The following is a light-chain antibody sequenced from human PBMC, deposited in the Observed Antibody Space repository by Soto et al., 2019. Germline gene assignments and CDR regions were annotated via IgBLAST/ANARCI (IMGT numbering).Light chain of an antibody. Sequence: QSVLTQPASVSGSPGQSITISCTGTSSDVGSYNLVSWYQQHPGKAPKLMIYEGSKRPSGVSNRFSGYKSGNTASLTISGLQAEDEADYYCCSYAGSSTSVVFGGGTQLTVL. J-gene: IGLJ2*01. CDR3: CSYAGSSTSVV. CDR1: SSDVGSYNL. CDR2: EGS. V-gene: IGLV2-23*01.